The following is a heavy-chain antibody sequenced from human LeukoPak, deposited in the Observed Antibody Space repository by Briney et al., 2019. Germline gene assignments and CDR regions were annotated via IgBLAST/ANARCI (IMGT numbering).Heavy chain of an antibody. CDR3: ARDFDMGITPGDDFDF. D-gene: IGHD3-9*01. Sequence: GGSLRLSCAASGFSFSKYWMHWVRQTPGKGLVWVARIKDAGTYTCYADSMKGRFTISRANARNTGVLQMNSLRAEDTAVYYCARDFDMGITPGDDFDFWGQGTLVTVSS. V-gene: IGHV3-74*01. CDR2: IKDAGTYT. J-gene: IGHJ4*02. CDR1: GFSFSKYW.